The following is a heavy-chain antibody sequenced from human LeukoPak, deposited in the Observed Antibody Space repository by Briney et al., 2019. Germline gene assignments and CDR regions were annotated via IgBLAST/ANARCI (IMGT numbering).Heavy chain of an antibody. D-gene: IGHD2-2*01. V-gene: IGHV1-69*13. CDR3: ARARMPAPLVPAAIPSYFDY. Sequence: ASVKVSCKASGGTFSSYAISWARQAPGQGLEWMGGIIPIFGTANYAQKFQGRVTITADESTSTAYMELSSLRSEDTAVYYCARARMPAPLVPAAIPSYFDYWGQGTLVTVSS. CDR2: IIPIFGTA. CDR1: GGTFSSYA. J-gene: IGHJ4*02.